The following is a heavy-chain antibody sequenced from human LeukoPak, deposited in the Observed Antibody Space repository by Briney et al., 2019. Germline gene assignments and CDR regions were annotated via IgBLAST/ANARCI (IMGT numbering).Heavy chain of an antibody. J-gene: IGHJ4*02. V-gene: IGHV4-61*02. Sequence: SETLSLTCTVSGGSMSSDTSYWSWIRQPAGKGLEWIGRIYTSGSTNYNPSLKSRVTISVDMSRNQFSLKLSSVTAADTAVYYCARRGGSYDTGGYYLDSWGQGTLVTVSS. CDR1: GGSMSSDTSY. CDR2: IYTSGST. CDR3: ARRGGSYDTGGYYLDS. D-gene: IGHD3-22*01.